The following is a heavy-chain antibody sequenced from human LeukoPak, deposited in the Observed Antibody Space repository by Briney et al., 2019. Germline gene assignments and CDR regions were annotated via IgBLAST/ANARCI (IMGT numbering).Heavy chain of an antibody. V-gene: IGHV4-34*01. CDR3: ARGPIGP. CDR2: INHSGST. CDR1: GGSFSGYY. Sequence: SETLSLTCAVYGGSFSGYYWSWIRQPPGKGLEWIGEINHSGSTNYNPSLKSRVTISVDTSKNQFSLKLSSVTAADTAVYYCARGPIGPWGQGTLVTVSS. J-gene: IGHJ4*02.